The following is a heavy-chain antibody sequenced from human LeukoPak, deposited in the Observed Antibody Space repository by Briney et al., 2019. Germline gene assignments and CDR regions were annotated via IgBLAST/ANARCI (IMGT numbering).Heavy chain of an antibody. J-gene: IGHJ6*02. V-gene: IGHV3-33*01. CDR1: GFTFSSYG. D-gene: IGHD6-19*01. Sequence: GGSLRLSCAASGFTFSSYGMHWVRQAPGKGLEWVAVIWYDGSNKYCADSVKGRFTISRDNSKNTLYLQMNSLRAEDTAVYYCARALSWRVAVAGKGMDVWGQGTTVTVSS. CDR3: ARALSWRVAVAGKGMDV. CDR2: IWYDGSNK.